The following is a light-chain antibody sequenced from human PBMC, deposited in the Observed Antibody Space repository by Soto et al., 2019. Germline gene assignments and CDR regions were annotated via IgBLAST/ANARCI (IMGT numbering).Light chain of an antibody. CDR3: QSYDSSNVV. J-gene: IGLJ2*01. CDR2: EDN. V-gene: IGLV6-57*04. CDR1: SGSIASNY. Sequence: FMLTQPHSVSESPGKTVTISCTRSSGSIASNYVQWYQQRPGSAPTTVIYEDNQRPSAVPDRFSGSIDSSSNSASLTISGLKTEDEADYYCQSYDSSNVVFGGGTKLTVL.